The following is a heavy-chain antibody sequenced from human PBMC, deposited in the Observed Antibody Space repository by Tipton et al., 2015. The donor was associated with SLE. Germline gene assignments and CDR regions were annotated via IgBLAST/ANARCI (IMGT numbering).Heavy chain of an antibody. J-gene: IGHJ4*02. V-gene: IGHV1-2*02. D-gene: IGHD4-17*01. CDR2: INPNSGGT. CDR3: ASRGYIYPYGDLDYVDY. Sequence: QLVQSGAEVKRPGASVKVSCKVSGYTFTDFYLHWVRQAPGQGLEWMGWINPNSGGTDYAQKFQGRVTMSRDTSVTTAYMEMRWLRADDTAVYVWASRGYIYPYGDLDYVDYWGQGTLVTVAS. CDR1: GYTFTDFY.